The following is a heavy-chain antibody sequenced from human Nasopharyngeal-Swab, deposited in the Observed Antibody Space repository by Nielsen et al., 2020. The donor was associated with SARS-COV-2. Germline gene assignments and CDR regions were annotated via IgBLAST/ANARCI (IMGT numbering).Heavy chain of an antibody. J-gene: IGHJ6*02. CDR1: GYTLTGLS. Sequence: ASVQVSCKVSGYTLTGLSMHWVRQAPGKGLEWMGGFDPEDGETIYAQKFQGRVTMTEDTSTDTAYMELSSLRSEDTAVYYCATGFAITMVRGVRYYYYGMDVWGQGTTVTVSS. D-gene: IGHD3-10*01. CDR3: ATGFAITMVRGVRYYYYGMDV. V-gene: IGHV1-24*01. CDR2: FDPEDGET.